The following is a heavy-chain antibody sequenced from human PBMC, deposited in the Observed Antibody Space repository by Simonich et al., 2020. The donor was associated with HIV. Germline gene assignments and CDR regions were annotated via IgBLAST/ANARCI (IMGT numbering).Heavy chain of an antibody. V-gene: IGHV4-34*01. CDR1: GGSLSGYY. CDR3: ARLTAGGLGEYFQH. D-gene: IGHD6-13*01. CDR2: INHRRST. Sequence: QVQLQHWGAGLLKPSETLSRTCAGYGGSLSGYYWSCIRRPPGTGLEWIVEINHRRSTNYNPALKSRVTISVDTSKNQFSLKLSSVTAADTAVYYCARLTAGGLGEYFQHWGQGTLVTVSS. J-gene: IGHJ1*01.